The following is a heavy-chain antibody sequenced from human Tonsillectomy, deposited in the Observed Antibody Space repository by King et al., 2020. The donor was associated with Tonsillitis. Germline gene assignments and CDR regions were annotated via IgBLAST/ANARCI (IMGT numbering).Heavy chain of an antibody. CDR1: EFIFSTYT. Sequence: VQLVESGGGLVKPGGSLRLSCAASEFIFSTYTMNWVRQAPGKGLEWVSSIGSSGGYIYYADSVKGRFTITSDNAENSLYLQMNSLRAEDTAVYYCARDGSGSYFGDYMDVWGKGTTVTVSS. V-gene: IGHV3-21*04. CDR2: IGSSGGYI. J-gene: IGHJ6*03. CDR3: ARDGSGSYFGDYMDV. D-gene: IGHD1-26*01.